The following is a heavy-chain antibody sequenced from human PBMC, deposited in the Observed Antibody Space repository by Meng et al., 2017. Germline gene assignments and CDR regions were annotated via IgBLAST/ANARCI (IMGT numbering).Heavy chain of an antibody. CDR3: ARFPLGYDSSGYYSPEGYFDY. Sequence: GGSLRLSCAASGFIFTRCDMGWVRQTPGKGLEWVSSIVAGGATTYYADSVKGRFTISRDNSKNSVSLQMTSLRAEDTAVYYCARFPLGYDSSGYYSPEGYFDYWGQGTLVTVSS. D-gene: IGHD3-22*01. J-gene: IGHJ4*02. CDR2: IVAGGATT. V-gene: IGHV3-23*01. CDR1: GFIFTRCD.